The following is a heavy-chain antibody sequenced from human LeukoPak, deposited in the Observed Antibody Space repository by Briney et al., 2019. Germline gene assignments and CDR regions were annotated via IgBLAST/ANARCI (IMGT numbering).Heavy chain of an antibody. CDR2: IYSGGST. J-gene: IGHJ3*02. V-gene: IGHV3-53*01. Sequence: GGSLRLSCAASGFTFSSYAMSWVRQAPGKGLEWVSVIYSGGSTYYADSVKGRFTISRDNSKNTLYLQMNSLRAEDTAVYYCASPLRGAFDIWGQGTMVTVSS. CDR3: ASPLRGAFDI. D-gene: IGHD2-15*01. CDR1: GFTFSSYA.